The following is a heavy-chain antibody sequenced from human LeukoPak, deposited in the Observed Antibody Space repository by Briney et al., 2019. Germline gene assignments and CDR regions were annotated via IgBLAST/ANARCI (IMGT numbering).Heavy chain of an antibody. CDR3: ARGGTIFGVVISSYFDY. CDR1: GGSISSSSYY. Sequence: SETLSLTCTVSGGSISSSSYYWSWIRQPPGKGLEWIGEINHSGSTNYNPSLKSRVTISVDTSKNQFSLKLSSVTAADTAVYYCARGGTIFGVVISSYFDYWGQGTLITVSS. CDR2: INHSGST. D-gene: IGHD3-3*01. V-gene: IGHV4-39*07. J-gene: IGHJ4*02.